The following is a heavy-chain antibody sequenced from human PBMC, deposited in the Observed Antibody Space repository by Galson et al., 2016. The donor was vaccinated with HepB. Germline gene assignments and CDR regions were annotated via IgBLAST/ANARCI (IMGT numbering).Heavy chain of an antibody. CDR1: GDSVSSNVAA. Sequence: CAISGDSVSSNVAAWHWIRQSPSRGLEWLGRTYYTSKWSSNYAMSVRSRIIINPDTSKNQFSLQLNSVTPEDTAVYFCARERGNVLGNWGQGTLVTVSS. V-gene: IGHV6-1*01. CDR2: TYYTSKWSS. J-gene: IGHJ4*02. CDR3: ARERGNVLGN. D-gene: IGHD4-23*01.